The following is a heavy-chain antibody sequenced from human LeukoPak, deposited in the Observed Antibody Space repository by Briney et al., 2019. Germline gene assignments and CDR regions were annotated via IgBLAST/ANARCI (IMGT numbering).Heavy chain of an antibody. V-gene: IGHV4-4*09. CDR1: GGSISSYY. CDR3: ARHGGYSTTFDY. J-gene: IGHJ4*02. Sequence: PSETLSHTCTVSGGSISSYYWSWIRQPPGKGLEWIGYIYSSGSTNYNPSLKSRVTISVDSSKNQISLNLTSVTAADTAVYYCARHGGYSTTFDYWGQGTLVAVSS. D-gene: IGHD6-13*01. CDR2: IYSSGST.